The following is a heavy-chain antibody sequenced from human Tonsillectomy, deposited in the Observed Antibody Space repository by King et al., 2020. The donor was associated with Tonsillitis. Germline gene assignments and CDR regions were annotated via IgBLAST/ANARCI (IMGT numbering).Heavy chain of an antibody. J-gene: IGHJ4*02. CDR1: GGSISSSNW. Sequence: VQLQESGPGLVKPSGTLSLTCAVSGGSISSSNWWSWVRQPPGKGLEWSGEIYHSGSTNYNPSLKSRDTISVDKSKNQFSLKLRSVPAADTAVYYCARDAPLYCSSTSCYAFDYWGQGTLVTVSS. CDR2: IYHSGST. V-gene: IGHV4-4*02. D-gene: IGHD2-2*01. CDR3: ARDAPLYCSSTSCYAFDY.